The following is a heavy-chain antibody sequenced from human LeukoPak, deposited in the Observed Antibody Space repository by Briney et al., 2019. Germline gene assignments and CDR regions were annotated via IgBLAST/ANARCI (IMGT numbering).Heavy chain of an antibody. Sequence: ASVKVSCKASGGTFSSYAISWVRQAPGQGLEWMGWINPNSGGTNYAQKFQGRVTMTRDTSISTAYMELSRLRSDDTAVYYCARVARITMTKGPFQHWGQGTLVTVSS. D-gene: IGHD3-22*01. CDR2: INPNSGGT. V-gene: IGHV1-2*02. J-gene: IGHJ1*01. CDR3: ARVARITMTKGPFQH. CDR1: GGTFSSYA.